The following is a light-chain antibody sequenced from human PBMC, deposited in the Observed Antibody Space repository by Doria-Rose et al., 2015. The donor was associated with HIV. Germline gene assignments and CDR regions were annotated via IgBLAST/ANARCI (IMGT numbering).Light chain of an antibody. CDR1: QDISSW. CDR3: QQAKGFPLT. CDR2: DAS. Sequence: DIQLTQSPSSVSASVGDRVTITCRASQDISSWLAWYQQKPGKAPNLLIYDASSLQSGVPSRFSGSGSGTEFTLTINSLQPEDFATYHRQQAKGFPLTFGGGTKLEIK. J-gene: IGKJ4*01. V-gene: IGKV1-12*01.